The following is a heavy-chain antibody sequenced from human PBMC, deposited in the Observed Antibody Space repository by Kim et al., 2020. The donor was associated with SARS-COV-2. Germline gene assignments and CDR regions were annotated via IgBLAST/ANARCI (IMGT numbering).Heavy chain of an antibody. CDR2: INPNSGDT. V-gene: IGHV1-2*02. CDR3: ARGRRLEKATSNSNAIFDY. Sequence: ASVKVSCKASFTGYYLHWVRQAPGQGLEWMGWINPNSGDTKYAQKFQGRVTMTRDTSISTTYMELSRLRSDDTAFYYCARGRRLEKATSNSNAIFDYWGQ. D-gene: IGHD3-22*01. CDR1: FTGYY. J-gene: IGHJ4*02.